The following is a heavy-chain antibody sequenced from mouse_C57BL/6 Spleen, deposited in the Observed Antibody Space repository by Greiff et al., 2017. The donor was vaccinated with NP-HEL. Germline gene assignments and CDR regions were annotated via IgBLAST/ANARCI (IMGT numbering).Heavy chain of an antibody. Sequence: VQLQQSGAELVRPGTSVKVSCKASGYAFTNYLIEWVKQRPGQGLEWIGVINPGSGGTNYNEKFKGKATLTADKSSSTAYMQLSSLTSEDSAVYFCARDVVATSYFDVWGTGTTVTVSS. CDR3: ARDVVATSYFDV. D-gene: IGHD1-1*01. CDR1: GYAFTNYL. J-gene: IGHJ1*03. CDR2: INPGSGGT. V-gene: IGHV1-54*01.